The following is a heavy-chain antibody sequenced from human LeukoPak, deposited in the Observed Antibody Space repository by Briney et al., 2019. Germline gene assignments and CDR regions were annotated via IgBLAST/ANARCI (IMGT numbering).Heavy chain of an antibody. J-gene: IGHJ4*02. CDR2: INHSGST. CDR3: ARGGYSYGYGKYYFDY. D-gene: IGHD5-18*01. Sequence: PSETLFLTCAVYGGSFSGYYWSWIRQPPGKGLEWIGEINHSGSTNYNPSLKSRVTISVDTSKNQFSLKLSSVTAADTAVYYCARGGYSYGYGKYYFDYWGQGTLVTVSS. V-gene: IGHV4-34*01. CDR1: GGSFSGYY.